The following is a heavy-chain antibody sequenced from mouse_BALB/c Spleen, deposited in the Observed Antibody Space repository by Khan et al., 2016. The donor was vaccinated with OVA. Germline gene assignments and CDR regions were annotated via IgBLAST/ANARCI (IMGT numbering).Heavy chain of an antibody. Sequence: EVQLQESGPGLLKPSQSLSLTCTVTGYSITSDYAWNWIRQFPGNKLEWMVYIGYSGSTTYNPSLRSRISITRDTSKNQFFLQLNSVTTEDTATYYGASGRLLLRFPDYFDYWGQGTTLTVSS. V-gene: IGHV3-2*02. J-gene: IGHJ2*01. D-gene: IGHD1-1*01. CDR1: GYSITSDYA. CDR2: IGYSGST. CDR3: ASGRLLLRFPDYFDY.